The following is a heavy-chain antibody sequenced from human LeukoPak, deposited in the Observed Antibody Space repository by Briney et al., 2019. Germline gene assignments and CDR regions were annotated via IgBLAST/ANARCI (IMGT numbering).Heavy chain of an antibody. J-gene: IGHJ4*01. Sequence: SGGFLRLSCAASGFAFSSYTMNWVRQAPGKGLEWVSSIAGSSGYISYADSVKGRFTISRDNAKKSLYLQMTSLTAEDTAVYYCARDRGAYCGGDCYLGFDYWGRGTLVTVSS. CDR1: GFAFSSYT. V-gene: IGHV3-21*01. CDR2: IAGSSGYI. CDR3: ARDRGAYCGGDCYLGFDY. D-gene: IGHD2-21*02.